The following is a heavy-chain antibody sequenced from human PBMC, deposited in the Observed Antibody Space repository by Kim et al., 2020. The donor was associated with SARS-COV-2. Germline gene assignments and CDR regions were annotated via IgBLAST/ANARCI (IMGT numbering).Heavy chain of an antibody. J-gene: IGHJ4*02. D-gene: IGHD5-18*01. CDR1: GFTFSSYA. V-gene: IGHV3-23*01. Sequence: GGSLRLSCAASGFTFSSYAMSWVRQAPGKGLEWVSGISGSGGSTYYADSVKDRFTISRDNSKNTLYLQMNSLRAEDTAVYYCANLKPFDTIQLWHREYWGQGTLVTVSS. CDR3: ANLKPFDTIQLWHREY. CDR2: ISGSGGST.